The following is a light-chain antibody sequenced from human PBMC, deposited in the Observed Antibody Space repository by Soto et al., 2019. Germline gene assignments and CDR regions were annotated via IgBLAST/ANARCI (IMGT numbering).Light chain of an antibody. CDR1: SSDVGTHGY. J-gene: IGLJ3*02. V-gene: IGLV2-8*01. CDR3: ICSAGGNTWV. CDR2: AVN. Sequence: QSVLTQPPSASGSPGQSVTISCTGTSSDVGTHGYVSWDQQQAGKAPKLMIYAVNKRPSRVPDRFSGSTSANTDSLPVPRLQAEDQADHYCICSAGGNTWVFGGGTKVTLL.